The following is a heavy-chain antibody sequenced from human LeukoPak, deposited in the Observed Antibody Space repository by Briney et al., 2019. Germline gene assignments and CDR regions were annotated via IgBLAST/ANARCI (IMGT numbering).Heavy chain of an antibody. CDR2: VRSETDGGTT. Sequence: GGSLRLSCAASGFTFSNAWMSWVRQAPGKGLEWVSRVRSETDGGTTDYAASVQGRFTISRDDSKNTLYLQMNSLETDDTPVYYCTTLSYAAAPTWGQGTLVTVSS. V-gene: IGHV3-15*01. CDR3: TTLSYAAAPT. CDR1: GFTFSNAW. J-gene: IGHJ5*02. D-gene: IGHD2-2*01.